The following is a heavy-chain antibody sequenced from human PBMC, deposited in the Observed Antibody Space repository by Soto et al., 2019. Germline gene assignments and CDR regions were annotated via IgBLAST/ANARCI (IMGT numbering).Heavy chain of an antibody. D-gene: IGHD6-13*01. Sequence: SETLSLTCTVSGGSISSYYWSWIRQPPGRGLEWIGYISYSGSTNYNPSLKSRVTISVDTSKNQFSLKLSSVTAADTAVYYCAGSTSWFDPWGQGTLVTVSS. CDR3: AGSTSWFDP. J-gene: IGHJ5*02. CDR2: ISYSGST. CDR1: GGSISSYY. V-gene: IGHV4-59*08.